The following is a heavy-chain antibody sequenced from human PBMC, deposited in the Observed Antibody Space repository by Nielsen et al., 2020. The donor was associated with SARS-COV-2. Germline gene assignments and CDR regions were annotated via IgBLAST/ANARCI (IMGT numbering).Heavy chain of an antibody. CDR3: ARLPGGSSWYLGGLAGAFDY. J-gene: IGHJ4*02. V-gene: IGHV4-39*01. Sequence: WIRQPPGKGLEWIGEIYHSGSTYYNPSLKSRVTISVDTSKNQFSLKLSSVTAADTAVYYCARLPGGSSWYLGGLAGAFDYWGQGTLVTVSS. D-gene: IGHD6-13*01. CDR2: IYHSGST.